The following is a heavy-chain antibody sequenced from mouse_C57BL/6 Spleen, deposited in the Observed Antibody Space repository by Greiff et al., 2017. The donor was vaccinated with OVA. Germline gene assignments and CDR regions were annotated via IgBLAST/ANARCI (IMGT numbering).Heavy chain of an antibody. J-gene: IGHJ2*01. V-gene: IGHV1-39*01. Sequence: EVKVVESGPELVKPGASVKISCKASGYSFTDYNMNWVKQSNGKSLEWIGVINPNYGTTSYNQKFKGKATLTVDQSSSTAYMQLNSLTSEDSAVYYCALNWDGSAGFDYWGQGTTLTVAS. CDR3: ALNWDGSAGFDY. D-gene: IGHD4-1*01. CDR2: INPNYGTT. CDR1: GYSFTDYN.